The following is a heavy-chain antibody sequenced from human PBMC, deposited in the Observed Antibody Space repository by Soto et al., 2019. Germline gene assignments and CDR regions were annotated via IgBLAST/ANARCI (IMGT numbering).Heavy chain of an antibody. Sequence: PGGSLRLSCAASGFTFSGSAMHWVRQASGKGLEWVGRVKSKVDNYATAYAASVTGRFTISRDDSKNTTYLQMNSLKTEDTAVYYCASYGDYVDYWGQGTLVTVSS. CDR2: VKSKVDNYAT. J-gene: IGHJ4*01. V-gene: IGHV3-73*01. CDR3: ASYGDYVDY. CDR1: GFTFSGSA. D-gene: IGHD4-17*01.